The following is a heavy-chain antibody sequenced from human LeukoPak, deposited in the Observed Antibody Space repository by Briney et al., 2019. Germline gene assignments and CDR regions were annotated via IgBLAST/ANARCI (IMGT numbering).Heavy chain of an antibody. Sequence: SETLSLTCAVYNGSLSEYYWSWIRQPPGKGLEWIGEINHSGSTTYNPSLQSRVAMSVDTSKDQFSLEVSSVTAADTAVYYCAGWNAHYHFFDYWVPGIPLTVSS. CDR3: AGWNAHYHFFDY. D-gene: IGHD4/OR15-4a*01. CDR1: NGSLSEYY. V-gene: IGHV4-34*01. J-gene: IGHJ4*02. CDR2: INHSGST.